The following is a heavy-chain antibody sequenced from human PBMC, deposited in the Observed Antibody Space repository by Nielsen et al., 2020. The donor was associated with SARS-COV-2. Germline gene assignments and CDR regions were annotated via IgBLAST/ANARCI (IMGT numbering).Heavy chain of an antibody. V-gene: IGHV4-30-2*01. CDR2: IYHSGRT. CDR1: GGSISSGGYS. Sequence: LRLSCAVSGGSISSGGYSWSWIRQPPGKGLEWIGYIYHSGRTYYNPSLKSRVTISVDRSKNQYSLKLSSVTAADTAVYYCARGGRITFGGADDAFDIWGQGTMVTVSS. J-gene: IGHJ3*02. CDR3: ARGGRITFGGADDAFDI. D-gene: IGHD3-16*01.